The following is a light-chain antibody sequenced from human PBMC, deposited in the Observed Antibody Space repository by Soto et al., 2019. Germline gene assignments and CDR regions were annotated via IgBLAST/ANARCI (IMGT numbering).Light chain of an antibody. CDR1: QSVSSN. J-gene: IGKJ3*01. V-gene: IGKV3-15*01. CDR2: GAS. Sequence: EIVMTQSPATLSVSPGERATLSCRASQSVSSNLARYQQKPGQAPRLLIYGASTRATGIPARFSGSGSGTEFTLTISSLQSEDFAVYYCQQYNNWPPGFTFGPGTKVDIK. CDR3: QQYNNWPPGFT.